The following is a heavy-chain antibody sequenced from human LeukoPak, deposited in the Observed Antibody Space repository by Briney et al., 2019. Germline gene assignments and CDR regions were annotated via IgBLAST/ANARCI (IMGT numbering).Heavy chain of an antibody. J-gene: IGHJ4*02. Sequence: PSETLSLTCTVSGGSISTYYWSWIRQPPGKGLDWIGSFYYTGSTNYNPSLRSRVTISLDTSKNQISLRLSSVTAADTAVYYCARGGNALDYWGQGTLVTASS. CDR1: GGSISTYY. V-gene: IGHV4-59*01. CDR3: ARGGNALDY. CDR2: FYYTGST. D-gene: IGHD4-23*01.